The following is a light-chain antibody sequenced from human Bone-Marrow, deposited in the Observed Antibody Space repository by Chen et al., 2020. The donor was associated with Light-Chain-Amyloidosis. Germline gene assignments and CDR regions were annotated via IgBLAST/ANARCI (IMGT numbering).Light chain of an antibody. Sequence: SYVLTQPSSVSVAPGQTATIACGGNNIGSTSVHWYQQTPGQAPLLVVYDDSDRPSGIPARLSGSNSGNMATLTISRVEAGDEADYYCQGWDRSSDRPVFGGGTKLTVL. J-gene: IGLJ3*02. CDR3: QGWDRSSDRPV. V-gene: IGLV3-21*02. CDR1: NIGSTS. CDR2: DDS.